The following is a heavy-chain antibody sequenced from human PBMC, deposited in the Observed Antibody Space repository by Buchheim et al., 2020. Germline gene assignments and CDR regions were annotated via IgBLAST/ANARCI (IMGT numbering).Heavy chain of an antibody. V-gene: IGHV1-46*01. D-gene: IGHD5-12*01. J-gene: IGHJ1*01. CDR1: GYTFTSYY. CDR3: ARALPVGWLNSAEYFQH. CDR2: INPSGGST. Sequence: QVQLVQSGAEVKKPGASVKVSCKASGYTFTSYYMHWVRQAPGQGLEWMGIINPSGGSTSSAQKFQGRGTMTRDTSTSTVSMELSSRRSEDTAVYYCARALPVGWLNSAEYFQHWGQGTL.